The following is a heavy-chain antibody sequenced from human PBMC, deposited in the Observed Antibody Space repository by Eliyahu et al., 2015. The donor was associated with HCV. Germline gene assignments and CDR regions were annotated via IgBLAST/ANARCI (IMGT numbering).Heavy chain of an antibody. CDR1: GASITSGRYY. CDR2: IFTRGNT. CDR3: ARESGFANSPDDPPTDAFDI. J-gene: IGHJ3*02. V-gene: IGHV4-61*02. Sequence: QVQLQESGPGLVKPSQTLSLTCTLSGASITSGRYYWSWIRQSAGKGLEWVGRIFTRGNTEYNPSLQSRVTISVDTSKNQFSLKLSSVTAADTAVYYCARESGFANSPDDPPTDAFDIWGQGTMVTVSS. D-gene: IGHD3-3*01.